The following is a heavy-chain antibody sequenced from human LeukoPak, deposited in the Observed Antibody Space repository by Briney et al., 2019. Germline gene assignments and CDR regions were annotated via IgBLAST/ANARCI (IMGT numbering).Heavy chain of an antibody. CDR3: ARGLGRTRMVMWGDYFDS. CDR2: IDYSGST. D-gene: IGHD5-18*01. J-gene: IGHJ4*02. CDR1: GGSIRSSSHY. Sequence: SETLSLTCTVSGGSIRSSSHYWGWIRQPPGKGLEWIGNIDYSGSTYSNPSLKSRVNISVDTSKNQFSLKLSSVTAADTAVYYCARGLGRTRMVMWGDYFDSWGQGTLVTVSS. V-gene: IGHV4-39*07.